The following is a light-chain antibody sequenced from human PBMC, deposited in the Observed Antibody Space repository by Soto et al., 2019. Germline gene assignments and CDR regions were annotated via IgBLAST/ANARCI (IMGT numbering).Light chain of an antibody. CDR2: DVS. V-gene: IGLV2-14*01. Sequence: QSALTQPASVSGSPGQSTTISCTGTRSDVGGYNYVSWYQQHPGKAPKLIIYDVSGRPSGVSDRFSGSKSGNTASLTISGLQAEDEAEYYCFSYRAPSTLGLFGGGTQLTVL. CDR3: FSYRAPSTLGL. CDR1: RSDVGGYNY. J-gene: IGLJ3*02.